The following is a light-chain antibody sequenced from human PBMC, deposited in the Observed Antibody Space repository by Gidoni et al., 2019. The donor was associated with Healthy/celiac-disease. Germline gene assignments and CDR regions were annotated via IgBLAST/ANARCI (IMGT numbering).Light chain of an antibody. CDR2: EVS. CDR3: SSYTSSSTYVV. J-gene: IGLJ2*01. V-gene: IGLV2-14*01. Sequence: QSALTQPASVSGSPGQSITISCPGTSSDVCGYNYVSWYQQHPGKAPKLMIYEVSNRPSGVSNRFSGSKSGNTASLTISGLQAEDEADYYCSSYTSSSTYVVFGGGTKLTVL. CDR1: SSDVCGYNY.